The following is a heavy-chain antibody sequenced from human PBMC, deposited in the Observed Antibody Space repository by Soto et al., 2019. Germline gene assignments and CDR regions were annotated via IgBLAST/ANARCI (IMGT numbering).Heavy chain of an antibody. CDR1: GFTFKDYY. D-gene: IGHD6-19*01. Sequence: PGGSLRLSCAASGFTFKDYYMSWIRQAPGRGLEWIAYISSRDRAMYADSVQGRFIISRDNANSSLFLQMNSLRADDTAVYYCAREMATSGWFQNYYYLGMDVWRQGTTVTVSS. J-gene: IGHJ6*02. V-gene: IGHV3-11*01. CDR2: ISSRDRAM. CDR3: AREMATSGWFQNYYYLGMDV.